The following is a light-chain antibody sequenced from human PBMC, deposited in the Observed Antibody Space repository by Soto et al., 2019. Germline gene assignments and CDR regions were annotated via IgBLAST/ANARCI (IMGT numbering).Light chain of an antibody. Sequence: QSALTQPPSASGSPGQSVTISCTGTSSDVGGYDYVSWYQQHPGKAPKLMIYEVTIRPSGVSDSFSGSKSGNTASLTVSGLQAEDEADYYCSSYTGGNPSYVFGTGTKLTVL. CDR1: SSDVGGYDY. J-gene: IGLJ1*01. V-gene: IGLV2-8*01. CDR2: EVT. CDR3: SSYTGGNPSYV.